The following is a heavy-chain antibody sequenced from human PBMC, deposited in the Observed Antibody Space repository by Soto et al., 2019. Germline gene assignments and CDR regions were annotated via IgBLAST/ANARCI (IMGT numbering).Heavy chain of an antibody. CDR1: GYSFAGYW. J-gene: IGHJ4*02. CDR2: IDPSDSQT. CDR3: ARQIYDSDTGPNFQYYFDS. V-gene: IGHV5-10-1*01. Sequence: GASLTISCKGSGYSFAGYWITWVRQKPGKGLECMGRIDPSDSQTYYSPSFRGHVTSSVTKSITTVFLQWSSLRASDTAMYYCARQIYDSDTGPNFQYYFDSWGQGTPVTVSS. D-gene: IGHD3-22*01.